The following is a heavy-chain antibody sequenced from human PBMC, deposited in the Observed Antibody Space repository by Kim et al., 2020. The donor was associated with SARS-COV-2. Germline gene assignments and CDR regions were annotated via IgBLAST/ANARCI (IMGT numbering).Heavy chain of an antibody. Sequence: GGSLRLSCAASGFTFSSYAMSWVRQAPGKGLEWVSAISGSGGSTYYADSVKGRFTISRDNSKNTMYLQMNSLRAEDTAVYYCAKCRNHHSSPQGYWGQGTLVTVSS. CDR2: ISGSGGST. J-gene: IGHJ4*02. V-gene: IGHV3-23*01. CDR3: AKCRNHHSSPQGY. D-gene: IGHD6-13*01. CDR1: GFTFSSYA.